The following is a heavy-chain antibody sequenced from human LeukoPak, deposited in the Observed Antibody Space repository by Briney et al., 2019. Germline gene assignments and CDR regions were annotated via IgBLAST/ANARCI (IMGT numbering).Heavy chain of an antibody. J-gene: IGHJ4*02. CDR1: GGSITSSNYY. V-gene: IGHV4-39*01. Sequence: TASETLSLTCTVSGGSITSSNYYWGWIRQPPGKGLEWIGSFYYSGSTNYNPSLKSRVTISVDTSKNQFSLKLSSVTAADTAVYYCVYYYGSGSVEYWGQGTLVTVSS. CDR2: FYYSGST. D-gene: IGHD3-10*01. CDR3: VYYYGSGSVEY.